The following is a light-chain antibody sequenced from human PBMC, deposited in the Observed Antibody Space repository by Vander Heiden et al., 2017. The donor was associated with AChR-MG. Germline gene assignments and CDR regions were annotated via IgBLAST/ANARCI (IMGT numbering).Light chain of an antibody. V-gene: IGLV2-14*03. J-gene: IGLJ2*01. CDR2: DVN. CDR3: ISYTSSSTPVV. CDR1: SSDIAIYNY. Sequence: QSALTPPASVSGSPGQSITISHTRTSSDIAIYNYVSWYQQHPGKAPKLMIYDVNIRPSGVSTRCSGSKSGRTASLTISGLQAEDEADYYCISYTSSSTPVVFGGGTKLTVL.